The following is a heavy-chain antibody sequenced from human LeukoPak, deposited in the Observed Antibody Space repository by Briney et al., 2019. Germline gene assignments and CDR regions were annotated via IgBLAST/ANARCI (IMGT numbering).Heavy chain of an antibody. Sequence: SETLSLTRTVSGDSVSSATFYWSWIRQPPGKTLEWIGYVDYSGSSIYNPSLKSRVTISLDTSKNQFSLRLNSVTTSDTAVYYCAREGSWVRQPFDIWGQGTMVTVSS. V-gene: IGHV4-61*01. CDR1: GDSVSSATFY. CDR3: AREGSWVRQPFDI. CDR2: VDYSGSS. J-gene: IGHJ3*02. D-gene: IGHD1-26*01.